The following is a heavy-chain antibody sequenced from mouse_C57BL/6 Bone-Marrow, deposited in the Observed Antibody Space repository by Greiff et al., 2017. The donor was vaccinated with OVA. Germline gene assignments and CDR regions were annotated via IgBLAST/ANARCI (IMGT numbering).Heavy chain of an antibody. CDR1: GYTFTSYW. CDR3: AGYCSQVGAWFAY. V-gene: IGHV1-64*01. D-gene: IGHD1-1*01. CDR2: IHPNSGST. J-gene: IGHJ3*01. Sequence: VQLQQPGAELVKPGASVKLSCKASGYTFTSYWMHWVKQRPGQGLEWIGMIHPNSGSTNYNEKFKNKATLTVDKSSSTAYMQLSSLPSEDSAVYYCAGYCSQVGAWFAYGGQGTLVTVSA.